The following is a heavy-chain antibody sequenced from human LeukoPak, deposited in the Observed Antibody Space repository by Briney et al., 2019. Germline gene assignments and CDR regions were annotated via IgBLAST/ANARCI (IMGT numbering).Heavy chain of an antibody. CDR1: GFTFDDYA. J-gene: IGHJ4*02. CDR2: ISWNSGSI. Sequence: GRSLRLSCAASGFTFDDYAMHWVRQAPGKGLEWVSGISWNSGSIGYADSVKGRFTISRDNAKNSLYLQMNSLRAEDMALYYCAKDKSRFLEWLSFDYWGQGILVTVSS. V-gene: IGHV3-9*03. D-gene: IGHD3-3*01. CDR3: AKDKSRFLEWLSFDY.